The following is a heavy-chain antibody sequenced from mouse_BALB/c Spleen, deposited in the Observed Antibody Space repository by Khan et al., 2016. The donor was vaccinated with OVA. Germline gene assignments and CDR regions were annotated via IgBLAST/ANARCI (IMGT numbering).Heavy chain of an antibody. Sequence: VQLQESGGDLMKPGASVKISCKATGYTFSSYWIEWVKQRPGHGLEWIGQIFPGSVSTTYNEKFKGTATFTADTSSNTAYMQLSSLTSEESAVYYCARGGYGGFAYWGQGTLVTVSA. D-gene: IGHD2-2*01. J-gene: IGHJ3*01. V-gene: IGHV1-9*01. CDR2: IFPGSVST. CDR3: ARGGYGGFAY. CDR1: GYTFSSYW.